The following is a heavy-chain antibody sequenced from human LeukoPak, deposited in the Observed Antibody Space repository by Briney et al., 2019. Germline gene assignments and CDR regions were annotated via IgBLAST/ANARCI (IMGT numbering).Heavy chain of an antibody. Sequence: GGSLRLSCVASGFTFGNYGMNWVRQAPGKGLEFVSSISGSDGSTHYADSMKGRFTISRDISKNTLYLQMNSLRAEDTAVYYCARGPMYSSSWYGEYFQHWGQGTLVTVSS. CDR2: ISGSDGST. V-gene: IGHV3-23*01. CDR1: GFTFGNYG. J-gene: IGHJ1*01. D-gene: IGHD6-13*01. CDR3: ARGPMYSSSWYGEYFQH.